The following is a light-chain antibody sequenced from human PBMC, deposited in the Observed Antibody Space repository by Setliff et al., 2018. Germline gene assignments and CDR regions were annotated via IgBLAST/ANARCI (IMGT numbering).Light chain of an antibody. CDR2: SNN. CDR3: QSYGGGLNGYV. V-gene: IGLV1-40*01. CDR1: SSNLGAGFT. Sequence: EQRVTISCTGSSSNLGAGFTVHWYQVLPGTAPRLLIYSNNFRPXXXPDRXSXXXXGXSASLAITGLQSEDEADYYCQSYGGGLNGYVFGTGTKGTV. J-gene: IGLJ1*01.